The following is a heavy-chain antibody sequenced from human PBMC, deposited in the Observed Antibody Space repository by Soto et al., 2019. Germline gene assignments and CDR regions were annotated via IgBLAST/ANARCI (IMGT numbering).Heavy chain of an antibody. CDR1: GYTFTSYG. V-gene: IGHV1-18*04. Sequence: QVQLVQSGPALKRPGASMKVSCKASGYTFTSYGISWVRQAPGQGLEWMAWISPLKGRTQYSQKAQGRVTLSTDTSSSTAYMEMTTLRVDDTAVYYCAMDYGDRPEYFKHWGQGTLVTVS. CDR2: ISPLKGRT. CDR3: AMDYGDRPEYFKH. D-gene: IGHD4-17*01. J-gene: IGHJ1*01.